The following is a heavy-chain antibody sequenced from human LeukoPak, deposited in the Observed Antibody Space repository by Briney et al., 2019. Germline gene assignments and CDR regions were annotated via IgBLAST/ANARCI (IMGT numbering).Heavy chain of an antibody. V-gene: IGHV4-59*08. D-gene: IGHD5-12*01. CDR1: GGSISSYY. CDR3: ARRGSTFYFES. CDR2: IYYSGST. Sequence: SETLSLTCTVSGGSISSYYWSWIRQPPGKGLEWIGYIYYSGSTNYNPSLRSRVTISVDTSKNQFSLKLRSVTAADTAVYYCARRGSTFYFESWGQGTLVTVSS. J-gene: IGHJ4*02.